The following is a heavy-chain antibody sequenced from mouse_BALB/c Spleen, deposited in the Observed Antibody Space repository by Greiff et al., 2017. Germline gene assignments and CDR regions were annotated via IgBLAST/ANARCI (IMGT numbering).Heavy chain of an antibody. J-gene: IGHJ4*01. D-gene: IGHD1-1*01. V-gene: IGHV1-54*03. Sequence: VQLQQSGAELVRPGTSVKVSCKASGYAFTNYLIEWVKQRPGQGLEWIGVINPGSGGTNYNEKFKGKATLTADKSSSTVYMQLSSLTSDDSAVYFCARITTHYYAMDYWGQGTSVTVSS. CDR2: INPGSGGT. CDR1: GYAFTNYL. CDR3: ARITTHYYAMDY.